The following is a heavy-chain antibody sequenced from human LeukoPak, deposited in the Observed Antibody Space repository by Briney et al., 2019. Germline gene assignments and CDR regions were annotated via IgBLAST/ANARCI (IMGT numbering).Heavy chain of an antibody. J-gene: IGHJ6*03. CDR1: GGSIRETY. Sequence: QTSETLSLTCSVSGGSIRETYWSWIRQPPGKGLEWIGEINHSGSTNYNPSLKSRVTISVDTSKNQFSLKLSSVTAADTAVYYCARLHPRFGVAQVGRTNYYMDVWGKGTTVTVSS. V-gene: IGHV4-34*01. CDR3: ARLHPRFGVAQVGRTNYYMDV. D-gene: IGHD3-3*01. CDR2: INHSGST.